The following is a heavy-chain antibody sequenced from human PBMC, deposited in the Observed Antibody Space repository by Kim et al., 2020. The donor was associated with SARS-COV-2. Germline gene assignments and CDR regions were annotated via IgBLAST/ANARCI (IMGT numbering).Heavy chain of an antibody. CDR2: IYYSGST. CDR3: ASSQEDYYDSSGYYFR. CDR1: GGSVSSGSYY. D-gene: IGHD3-22*01. Sequence: SETLSLTCTVSGGSVSSGSYYWSWIRQPPGKGLEWIGYIYYSGSTNYNPSLKSRVTISVDTSKNQFSLKLSSVTAADTAVYYCASSQEDYYDSSGYYFRWGQGTLVTVSS. J-gene: IGHJ4*02. V-gene: IGHV4-61*01.